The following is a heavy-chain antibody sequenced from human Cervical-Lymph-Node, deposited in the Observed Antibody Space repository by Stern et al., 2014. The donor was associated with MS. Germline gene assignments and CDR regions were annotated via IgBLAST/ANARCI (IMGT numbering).Heavy chain of an antibody. CDR2: ISGSGGST. Sequence: EVQLLESGGGLVQPGGSLRLSCAASGFTFSSYAMRWVRQAPGKGLEWVSAISGSGGSTYYADAVKGRFTISRDNSKNTLYLQMNSLRAEDTAVYYCAKDSSSWYMENWFDPWGQGTLVTVSS. J-gene: IGHJ5*02. V-gene: IGHV3-23*01. CDR1: GFTFSSYA. D-gene: IGHD6-13*01. CDR3: AKDSSSWYMENWFDP.